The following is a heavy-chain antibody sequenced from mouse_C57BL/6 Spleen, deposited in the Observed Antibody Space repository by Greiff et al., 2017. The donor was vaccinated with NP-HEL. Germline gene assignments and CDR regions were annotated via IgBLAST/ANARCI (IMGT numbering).Heavy chain of an antibody. CDR3: ARSSSGYEGY. D-gene: IGHD3-2*02. CDR2: IDPSDSYT. Sequence: QVQLQQPGAELVKPGASVKLSCKASGYTFTSYWMQWVNQRPGQGLEWIGEIDPSDSYTNYNQKFKGKATLTVDTSSSTAYMQLSSLTSEDSAVYYCARSSSGYEGYWGQGTTLTVSS. J-gene: IGHJ2*01. V-gene: IGHV1-50*01. CDR1: GYTFTSYW.